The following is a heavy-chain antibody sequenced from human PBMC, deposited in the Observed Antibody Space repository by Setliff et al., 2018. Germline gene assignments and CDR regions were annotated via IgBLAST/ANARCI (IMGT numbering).Heavy chain of an antibody. V-gene: IGHV1-69*05. Sequence: SVKVSCKASGATFSSYGISWVRQAPGQGLEWMGGTIPMFGTTEYAQKFQGRLTIITDEPTNTAFMQLSSLRSDDTAVYYCAREGVDTRSSTDYRYYMDVWGKGTTVTVSS. D-gene: IGHD5-18*01. CDR2: TIPMFGTT. J-gene: IGHJ6*03. CDR3: AREGVDTRSSTDYRYYMDV. CDR1: GATFSSYG.